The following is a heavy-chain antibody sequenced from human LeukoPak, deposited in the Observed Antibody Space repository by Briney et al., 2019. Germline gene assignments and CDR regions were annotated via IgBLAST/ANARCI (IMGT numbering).Heavy chain of an antibody. CDR1: GFTFSSYA. Sequence: GGSLRLSCAASGFTFSSYAMSWVRQAPGKGLEWVSAISGSGSSTYYADSVKGRFTISRDNSKNTLYLQMNSLRAEDTAVYYCAKDIVVVTHGDYWGQGTLVTVSS. V-gene: IGHV3-23*01. CDR2: ISGSGSST. J-gene: IGHJ4*02. D-gene: IGHD3-22*01. CDR3: AKDIVVVTHGDY.